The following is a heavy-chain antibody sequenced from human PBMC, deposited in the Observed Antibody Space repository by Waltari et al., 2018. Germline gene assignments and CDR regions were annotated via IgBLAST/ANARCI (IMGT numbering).Heavy chain of an antibody. CDR2: IYHSGTT. CDR3: ARGHSTGWYLSH. D-gene: IGHD6-19*01. J-gene: IGHJ1*01. Sequence: QVQLMESGTGLVRPSAPLSLTCHVSGGSITSDYWSWVRQPPGKGLEWVGYIYHSGTTNYNPSLRSRVSISVDTSKTQFSLKLNYVTAADTAVYYCARGHSTGWYLSHWGRGALVTVSS. V-gene: IGHV4-59*01. CDR1: GGSITSDY.